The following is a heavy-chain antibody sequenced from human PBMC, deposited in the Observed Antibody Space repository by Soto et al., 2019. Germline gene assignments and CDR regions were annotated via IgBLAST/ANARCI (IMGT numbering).Heavy chain of an antibody. D-gene: IGHD6-13*01. J-gene: IGHJ4*02. CDR2: ISYDGSNK. V-gene: IGHV3-30-3*01. Sequence: WRSLRPSCSASVFTCSSYAMHWLRQAPGKGLEWVAVISYDGSNKYYADSEKGRFTISRDNSKNTLYLQMNSLRAEDTAVYYCARDGYSSSWTSYFFDYWGQGTLVTVSS. CDR1: VFTCSSYA. CDR3: ARDGYSSSWTSYFFDY.